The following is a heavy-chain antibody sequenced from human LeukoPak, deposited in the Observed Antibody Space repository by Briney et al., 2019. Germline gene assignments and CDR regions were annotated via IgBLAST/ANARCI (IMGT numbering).Heavy chain of an antibody. D-gene: IGHD3-22*01. CDR1: GFTFSSYG. J-gene: IGHJ4*02. CDR3: AKLSVYDSSPHFDY. CDR2: ISFDVSNK. Sequence: GGSLRLSCAASGFTFSSYGMHWVRQAPGKGLEWVAVISFDVSNKYYADSVKGRFTISRDNSKNTLYLQMNSLRAEDTAVYYCAKLSVYDSSPHFDYWGQGTLVTVSS. V-gene: IGHV3-30*18.